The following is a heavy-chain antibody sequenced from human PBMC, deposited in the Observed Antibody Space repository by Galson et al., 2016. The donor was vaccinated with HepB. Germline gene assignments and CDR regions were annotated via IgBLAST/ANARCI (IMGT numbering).Heavy chain of an antibody. J-gene: IGHJ3*02. CDR2: ISSGSNTI. Sequence: SLRLSCAASGFIFSDYHINWIRQAPGKGLEWISYISSGSNTIHYADSVKGRFTVSRDYAKNSLYLQMNSLRAEDTAVYYCARDSSSGYVIDAFDIWGQGTMVTVSS. CDR1: GFIFSDYH. D-gene: IGHD5-12*01. V-gene: IGHV3-11*04. CDR3: ARDSSSGYVIDAFDI.